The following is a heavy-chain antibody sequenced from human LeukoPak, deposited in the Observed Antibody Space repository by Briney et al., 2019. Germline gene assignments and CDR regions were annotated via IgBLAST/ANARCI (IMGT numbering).Heavy chain of an antibody. V-gene: IGHV1-2*02. D-gene: IGHD6-19*01. CDR2: INPNSGGT. Sequence: ASVKVSCKASGYTFTGYYMHWVRQAPGQGLEWMGWINPNSGGTNYAQKFQGRVTMTRDTSISTAYMELSRPRSDDTAVYYCARGPRIAVARGRNWFDPWGQGTLVTVSS. J-gene: IGHJ5*02. CDR3: ARGPRIAVARGRNWFDP. CDR1: GYTFTGYY.